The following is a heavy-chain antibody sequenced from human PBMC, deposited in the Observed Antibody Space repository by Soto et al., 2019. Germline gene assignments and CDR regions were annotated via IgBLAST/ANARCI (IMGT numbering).Heavy chain of an antibody. D-gene: IGHD3-10*01. Sequence: KTSETLSLTCDVSGDSISNNHYYWGWIRQSPGTGLEWIASIYFTGSPQSNPSLRSRITISVDTTKNHFSLQLRSVTAADTAIYYCTRHSYTHPGIVDYWGQGTRVTVSS. V-gene: IGHV4-39*01. CDR1: GDSISNNHYY. CDR3: TRHSYTHPGIVDY. CDR2: IYFTGSP. J-gene: IGHJ4*02.